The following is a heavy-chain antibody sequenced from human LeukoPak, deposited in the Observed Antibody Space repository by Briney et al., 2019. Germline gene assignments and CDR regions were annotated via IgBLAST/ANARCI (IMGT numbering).Heavy chain of an antibody. D-gene: IGHD6-19*01. J-gene: IGHJ4*02. CDR1: GYTFTNYG. Sequence: ASVTVSCKASGYTFTNYGISWVRQAPGLGLEWMGWTSYNGNTNYAQKFQDRVTMTTDTSTTTAYMELRSLESDDTAVYYCARHSGSGWQALGYWGQGTLVTVSS. CDR3: ARHSGSGWQALGY. V-gene: IGHV1-18*04. CDR2: TSYNGNT.